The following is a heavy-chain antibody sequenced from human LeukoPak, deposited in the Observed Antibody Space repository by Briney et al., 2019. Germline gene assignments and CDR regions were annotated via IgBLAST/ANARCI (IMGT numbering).Heavy chain of an antibody. V-gene: IGHV1-18*01. CDR2: ISGYYGDT. CDR3: ARDNLWGATTD. Sequence: GASVKVSCKASGYTFNSYGLSWVRQAPGEGLEWMGWISGYYGDTKYAQKLQGRVTMTTDTSTSTAYMELRSLRSDDTAVYFCARDNLWGATTDWGQGTLVTVSS. D-gene: IGHD1-26*01. J-gene: IGHJ4*02. CDR1: GYTFNSYG.